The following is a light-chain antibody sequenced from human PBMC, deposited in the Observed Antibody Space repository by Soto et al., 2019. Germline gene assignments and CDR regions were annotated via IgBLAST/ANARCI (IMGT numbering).Light chain of an antibody. Sequence: IQMTQSPSSLSASVGDRVAISCRASQDIRNTLAWYQQKPGEAPKLLIFAASNLQSGVPSRFSGSGSGTEFTLTTSSLQPDDFATYYCQQYNSYSTFGQGTKVDIK. J-gene: IGKJ1*01. CDR3: QQYNSYST. CDR1: QDIRNT. V-gene: IGKV1-17*01. CDR2: AAS.